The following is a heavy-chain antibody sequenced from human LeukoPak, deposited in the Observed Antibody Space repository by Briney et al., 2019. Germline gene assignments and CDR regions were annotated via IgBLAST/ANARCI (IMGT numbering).Heavy chain of an antibody. CDR3: ARDQGYCSSASICPADY. D-gene: IGHD2-2*01. CDR2: INPNSGDT. CDR1: GYTITGYY. Sequence: ASVRVSCKASGYTITGYYMHWVRQAPGQGLEWMGWINPNSGDTYFAQNFQGRVTMTRDTSISTAYTELSRLTSADTAVYYCARDQGYCSSASICPADYWGQGTLVTVSS. V-gene: IGHV1-2*02. J-gene: IGHJ4*02.